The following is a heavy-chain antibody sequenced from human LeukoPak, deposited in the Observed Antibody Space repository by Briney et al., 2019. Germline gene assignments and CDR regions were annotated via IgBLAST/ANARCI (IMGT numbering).Heavy chain of an antibody. CDR2: ISYDGSNK. J-gene: IGHJ4*02. CDR3: ARDITMDYYFDY. D-gene: IGHD3-10*01. CDR1: GFTFSSYA. V-gene: IGHV3-30-3*01. Sequence: GGSLRLSCAASGFTFSSYAMHWVRQAPGKGLEWVAVISYDGSNKYYADSVKGRFTISRDNSKNTLYLQMNSLRAEDTAVYYCARDITMDYYFDYWGQGTLSPSPQ.